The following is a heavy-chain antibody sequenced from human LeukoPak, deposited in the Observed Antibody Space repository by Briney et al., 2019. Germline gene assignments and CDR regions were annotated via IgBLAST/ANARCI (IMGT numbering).Heavy chain of an antibody. CDR1: GGSFSGYY. CDR2: INHSGST. Sequence: SETLSLTCAVYGGSFSGYYWSWIRQPPGKGLEWIGEINHSGSTNYNPFLKSRVTISVDTSKNQFSLKLSSVTAADTAVYYCARGSTPTGLDYWGQGTLVTVSS. V-gene: IGHV4-34*01. J-gene: IGHJ4*02. CDR3: ARGSTPTGLDY. D-gene: IGHD4-17*01.